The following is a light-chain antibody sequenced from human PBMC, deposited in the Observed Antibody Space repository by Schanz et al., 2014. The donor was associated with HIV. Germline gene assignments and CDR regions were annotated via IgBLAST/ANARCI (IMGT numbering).Light chain of an antibody. CDR3: AAWDDSLTGVV. CDR2: ADI. V-gene: IGLV1-44*01. Sequence: QSVLTQPPSASGTPGQRVTISCSGSSSNFRSNAVNWHQQLPGTAPKLVIQADIQRPSGVPDRFSGSKSGTSATLGITGLQSEDEADYYCAAWDDSLTGVVFGGGTKLTVL. J-gene: IGLJ2*01. CDR1: SSNFRSNA.